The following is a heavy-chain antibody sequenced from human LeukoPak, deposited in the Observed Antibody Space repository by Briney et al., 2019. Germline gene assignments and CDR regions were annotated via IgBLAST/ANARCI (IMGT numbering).Heavy chain of an antibody. D-gene: IGHD3-22*01. V-gene: IGHV3-21*01. Sequence: GGSLRLSGAASGFTFSSYSMTWVRQAPGKGLDWVSSISISSNYIYYADSVKGRFTISRDNAKNSLYLQMNSLRAEDTAVYYCARDANYYDSSGYGRHFDYWGQGTLVTVSS. CDR1: GFTFSSYS. J-gene: IGHJ4*02. CDR3: ARDANYYDSSGYGRHFDY. CDR2: ISISSNYI.